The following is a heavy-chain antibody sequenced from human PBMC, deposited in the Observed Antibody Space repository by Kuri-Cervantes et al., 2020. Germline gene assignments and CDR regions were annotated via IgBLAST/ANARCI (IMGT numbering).Heavy chain of an antibody. CDR1: GGSISSGDYY. V-gene: IGHV4-30-4*01. J-gene: IGHJ3*02. D-gene: IGHD4-11*01. CDR2: IYYSGST. Sequence: LRLSCTVSGGSISSGDYYWSWIRQPPGKGLEWIGYIYYSGSTYYNPSLKSRVTISVDTSKNQFSLKLSSVTAADTAVYYCARAPRVNPRENAFDIWGQGTMVTVSS. CDR3: ARAPRVNPRENAFDI.